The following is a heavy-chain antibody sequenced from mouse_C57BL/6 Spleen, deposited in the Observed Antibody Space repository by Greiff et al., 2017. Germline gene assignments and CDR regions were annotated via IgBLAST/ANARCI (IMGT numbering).Heavy chain of an antibody. J-gene: IGHJ2*01. V-gene: IGHV1-82*01. Sequence: QVQLQQSGPELVKPGASVKISCKASGYAFSSSWMNWVKQRPGKGLEWIGRFYPGDGDTNYNGKFKGKATLTADKSSSTAYMQLSSLTSEDSAVYFCARRDYGSRIDYWGQGTTLTVSS. D-gene: IGHD1-1*01. CDR1: GYAFSSSW. CDR3: ARRDYGSRIDY. CDR2: FYPGDGDT.